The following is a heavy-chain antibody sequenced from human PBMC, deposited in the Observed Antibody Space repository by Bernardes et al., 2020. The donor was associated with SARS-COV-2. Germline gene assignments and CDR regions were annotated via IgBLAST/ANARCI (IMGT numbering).Heavy chain of an antibody. CDR1: GYTVTAFS. D-gene: IGHD1-26*01. Sequence: ASVKVSCKVSGYTVTAFSMHWVRQAPGKGLEYMGTFDPEDGKTFYAQKFQGRVTMTEDTSTSTAYMELRSLRSDDTAVYYCARDPGGVGAQVDYWGQGTLVTVSS. J-gene: IGHJ4*02. CDR2: FDPEDGKT. CDR3: ARDPGGVGAQVDY. V-gene: IGHV1-24*01.